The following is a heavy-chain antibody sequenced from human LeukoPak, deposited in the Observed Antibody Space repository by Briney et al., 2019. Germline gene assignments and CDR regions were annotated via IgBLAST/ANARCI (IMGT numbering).Heavy chain of an antibody. CDR1: GYTFTSYG. CDR3: AREDKVATTNAFDI. V-gene: IGHV1-18*01. CDR2: ISAYNGNT. J-gene: IGHJ3*02. D-gene: IGHD5-12*01. Sequence: ASVKVSCKASGYTFTSYGISWVRQAPGQGLEWMGWISAYNGNTNYAQKLQGRVTMTTDTSTSTAYMELRSLRSDDTAVYYCAREDKVATTNAFDIWGQGTMVTVSS.